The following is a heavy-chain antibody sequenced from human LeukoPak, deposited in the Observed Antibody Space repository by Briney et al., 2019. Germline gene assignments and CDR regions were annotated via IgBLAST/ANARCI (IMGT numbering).Heavy chain of an antibody. CDR3: ARHALLHGGSY. CDR1: GGSISSGNYY. Sequence: SQTLSLTCTVSGGSISSGNYYWSWIRQPAGKGLEWIGRIYTSGSTNYNPSLKSRVTISVDTSKNQFSLKLSSVTAADTAVYYCARHALLHGGSYWGQGTLVTVSS. V-gene: IGHV4-61*02. CDR2: IYTSGST. J-gene: IGHJ4*02. D-gene: IGHD2-15*01.